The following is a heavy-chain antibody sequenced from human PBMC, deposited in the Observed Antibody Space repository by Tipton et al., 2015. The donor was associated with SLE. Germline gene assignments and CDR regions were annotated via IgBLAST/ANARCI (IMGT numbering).Heavy chain of an antibody. D-gene: IGHD3-10*01. V-gene: IGHV5-51*03. CDR3: ARRWVQTVFDY. Sequence: QSGAEVKKPEEALQISCKTSGYSFTNSWIVWFRHMPGKGLECMGMIDPSDSDTRYNPSFQGHVSMSIDRSTTTAYLQWRSLKASDTAMYFCARRWVQTVFDYWGQGTLVTVSS. CDR2: IDPSDSDT. CDR1: GYSFTNSW. J-gene: IGHJ4*02.